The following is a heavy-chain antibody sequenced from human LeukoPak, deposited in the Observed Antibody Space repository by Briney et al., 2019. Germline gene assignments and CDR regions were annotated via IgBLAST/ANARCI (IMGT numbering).Heavy chain of an antibody. CDR1: GFTFSNSW. CDR2: INSDGSYT. J-gene: IGHJ4*02. V-gene: IGHV3-74*01. CDR3: AREFDY. Sequence: QPGGSLRLSCAASGFTFSNSWMHWVRQAPGKGLVWVSRINSDGSYTTYADSVKGRFTISRDNAKNTLYLQMNSLRAEDMAVYYCAREFDYWGQGTLVTVSS.